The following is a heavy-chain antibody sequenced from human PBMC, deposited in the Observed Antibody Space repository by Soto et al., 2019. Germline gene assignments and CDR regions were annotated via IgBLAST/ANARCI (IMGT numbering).Heavy chain of an antibody. V-gene: IGHV1-69*06. D-gene: IGHD1-26*01. CDR2: IIPIFGTA. CDR1: GGTFSSYA. J-gene: IGHJ4*02. CDR3: ARGGSYRKKYNFDY. Sequence: ASGKVSCKASGGTFSSYAISWVRQAPGQGLEWMGGIIPIFGTANYAQKFQGRVTITADKSTSTAYMELSSLRSEDTAVYYCARGGSYRKKYNFDYWGQGTLVTVSS.